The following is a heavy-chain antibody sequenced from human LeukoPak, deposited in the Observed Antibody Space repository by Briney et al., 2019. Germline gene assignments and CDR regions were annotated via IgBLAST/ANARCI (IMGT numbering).Heavy chain of an antibody. Sequence: GGSLRLSCAASGFTFNTYVTAWVRQPPGKGLEWVSGITTSGGTTYYADSVKGRFTISRDNSKNTLSLQMNGLRVEDTAVYYCMGKDINYRDYWGQGTLVTVSS. CDR2: ITTSGGTT. D-gene: IGHD4-11*01. V-gene: IGHV3-23*01. CDR3: MGKDINYRDY. CDR1: GFTFNTYV. J-gene: IGHJ4*02.